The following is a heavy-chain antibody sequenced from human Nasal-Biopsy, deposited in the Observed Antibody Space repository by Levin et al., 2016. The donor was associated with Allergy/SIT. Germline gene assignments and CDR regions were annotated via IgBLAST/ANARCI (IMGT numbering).Heavy chain of an antibody. Sequence: ASVKVSCKVSGDSLSELSMHWVRQAPGKEPEWMGGFGGEAGKTVYARKFQGRVTMTEDTSTDTAYMELSSLRSDDTSLYYCAVAYHKTIVTPPSFDFWGQGTMVTVSS. V-gene: IGHV1-24*01. CDR2: FGGEAGKT. J-gene: IGHJ3*01. CDR1: GDSLSELS. CDR3: AVAYHKTIVTPPSFDF. D-gene: IGHD1-26*01.